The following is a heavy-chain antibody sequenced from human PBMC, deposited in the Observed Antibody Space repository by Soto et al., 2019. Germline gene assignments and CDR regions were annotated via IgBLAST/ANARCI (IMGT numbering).Heavy chain of an antibody. V-gene: IGHV1-69*06. Sequence: SVKVSFKASGGTFSSYAISWVRQAPGQGLEWMGGIIPIFGTANYAQKFQGRVTITADKSTSTAYMELSSLRSEDTAVYYCARADTAMDNYYYGMDVWGQGTTVTVSS. CDR1: GGTFSSYA. D-gene: IGHD5-18*01. CDR2: IIPIFGTA. CDR3: ARADTAMDNYYYGMDV. J-gene: IGHJ6*02.